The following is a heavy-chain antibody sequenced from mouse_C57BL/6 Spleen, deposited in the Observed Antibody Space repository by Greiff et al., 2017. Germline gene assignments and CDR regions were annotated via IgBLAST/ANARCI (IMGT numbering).Heavy chain of an antibody. V-gene: IGHV5-4*01. D-gene: IGHD1-1*01. J-gene: IGHJ2*01. CDR1: GFTFSSYA. CDR2: ISDGGSYT. CDR3: ARDGIYYPFDY. Sequence: EVKLVESGGGLVKPGGSLKLSCAASGFTFSSYAMSWVRQTPEKRLEWVATISDGGSYTYYPDNVKGRFTISRDNAKNNLYLQMSHLKSEDTAMYYCARDGIYYPFDYWGQGTTLTVSS.